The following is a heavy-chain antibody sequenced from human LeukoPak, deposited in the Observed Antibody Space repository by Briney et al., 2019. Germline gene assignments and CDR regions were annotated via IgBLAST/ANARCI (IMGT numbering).Heavy chain of an antibody. D-gene: IGHD1-26*01. V-gene: IGHV3-33*01. CDR3: ARDRGSREDGMDV. Sequence: GGSLRLSCAASGFTFSSYGMHWVRQAPGKGLEWVAVIWYDGNNKYYADFVKGRFTIPRDNPKNTLYLQLNSLRAEDTAVYNCARDRGSREDGMDVWGQGTTVTVSS. J-gene: IGHJ6*02. CDR2: IWYDGNNK. CDR1: GFTFSSYG.